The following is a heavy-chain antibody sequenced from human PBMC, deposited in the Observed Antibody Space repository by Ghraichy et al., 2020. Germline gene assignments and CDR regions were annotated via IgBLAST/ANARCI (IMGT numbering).Heavy chain of an antibody. J-gene: IGHJ4*02. CDR3: ARDLGGGWYFDN. D-gene: IGHD6-19*01. CDR1: GFIFSGYW. CDR2: IKKDGSEK. V-gene: IGHV3-7*01. Sequence: GGSLRLSCAASGFIFSGYWMSWVRQAPRKGPEWVANIKKDGSEKYYVDSVKGRFTISRDNAKNSLYLQMNSLRAEDTAVYYCARDLGGGWYFDNWGQGALVTLSS.